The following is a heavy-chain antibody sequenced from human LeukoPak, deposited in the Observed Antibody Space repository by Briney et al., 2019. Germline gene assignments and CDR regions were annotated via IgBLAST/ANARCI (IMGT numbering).Heavy chain of an antibody. Sequence: GRSLRLSCAASGFTFSSYAMHWVRQAPGKGLEWVAFISYDGSNKYYADSVKGRFTISRDNSKNTLYLQMNSLRAEDTAVYYCARDEYQLPTVYYYYGMDVWGQGTTVTVSS. V-gene: IGHV3-30-3*01. CDR3: ARDEYQLPTVYYYYGMDV. D-gene: IGHD2-2*01. CDR1: GFTFSSYA. J-gene: IGHJ6*02. CDR2: ISYDGSNK.